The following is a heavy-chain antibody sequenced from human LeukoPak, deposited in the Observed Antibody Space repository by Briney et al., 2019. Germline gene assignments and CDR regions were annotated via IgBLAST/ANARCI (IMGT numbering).Heavy chain of an antibody. Sequence: PGGSLRLSCAASGLTVSSTYMSWVRQAPGKGLEWVSVIYSGGSTYYADSVKGRFTISRDNSKNTLYLQMNSLRAEDTAVYYCARGRVENQQLVGGNYWGQGTLVTVSS. D-gene: IGHD6-6*01. CDR3: ARGRVENQQLVGGNY. J-gene: IGHJ4*02. V-gene: IGHV3-66*01. CDR1: GLTVSSTY. CDR2: IYSGGST.